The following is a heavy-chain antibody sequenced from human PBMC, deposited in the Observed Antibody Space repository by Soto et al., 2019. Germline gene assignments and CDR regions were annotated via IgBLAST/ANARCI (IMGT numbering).Heavy chain of an antibody. D-gene: IGHD5-12*01. Sequence: SETLSLTCAVSGGSISSSNWWSWVRQPPGKGLEWIGEIYHSGSTNYNPSLKSRVTISVDKSKNQFSLKLSSVTAAYTAVYYCARDDKRYGATRFDPWGQGTLVTVSS. J-gene: IGHJ5*02. V-gene: IGHV4-4*02. CDR3: ARDDKRYGATRFDP. CDR1: GGSISSSNW. CDR2: IYHSGST.